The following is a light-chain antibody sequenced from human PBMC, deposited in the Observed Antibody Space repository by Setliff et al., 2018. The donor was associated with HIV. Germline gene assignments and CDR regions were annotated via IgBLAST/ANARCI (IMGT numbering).Light chain of an antibody. CDR3: AAWDDSLNGSYV. CDR2: RNN. CDR1: SSNIGINT. V-gene: IGLV1-44*01. Sequence: QSVLTQPPSAFGTPGQRVTISCSGSSSNIGINTINWYQQLPGTAPKPLIYRNNQRPSGVPDRFSGSKSGTSASLAISGLQAEDEADYYCAAWDDSLNGSYVFGTGTKVTVL. J-gene: IGLJ1*01.